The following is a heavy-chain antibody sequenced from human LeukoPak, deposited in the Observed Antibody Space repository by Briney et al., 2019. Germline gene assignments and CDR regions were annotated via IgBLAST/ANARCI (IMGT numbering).Heavy chain of an antibody. J-gene: IGHJ4*02. CDR1: GYTFTGYY. CDR2: INPNSGGT. V-gene: IGHV1-2*02. D-gene: IGHD6-13*01. Sequence: ASVKVSCKASGYTFTGYYMHWVRQAPGQGLEWMGWINPNSGGTNYAQKFQGRVTITADKSTSTAYMELSSLRSEDTAVYYCARSGIAAAGTAYWGQGTLVTVSS. CDR3: ARSGIAAAGTAY.